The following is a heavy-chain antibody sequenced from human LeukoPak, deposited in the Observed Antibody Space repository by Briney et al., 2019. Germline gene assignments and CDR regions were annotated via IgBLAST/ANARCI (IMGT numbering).Heavy chain of an antibody. J-gene: IGHJ3*02. V-gene: IGHV4-61*02. Sequence: SETLSLTCTVSGGSISSGSYYWSWIRQPAGTGLEWIGRIYTSGSTNYNPSLKSRVTMSVDTSKNQFSLKLSSVTAADTAVYYCARSLYRYGADASDIWGQGTMVTVSS. CDR3: ARSLYRYGADASDI. CDR2: IYTSGST. D-gene: IGHD5-18*01. CDR1: GGSISSGSYY.